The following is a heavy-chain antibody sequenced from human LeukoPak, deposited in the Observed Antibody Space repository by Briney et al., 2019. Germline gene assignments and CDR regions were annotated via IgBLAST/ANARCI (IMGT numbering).Heavy chain of an antibody. V-gene: IGHV3-15*01. CDR3: TPRKGDYVWGSFHWYFDL. Sequence: GGSLRLSCAASGFTFSNAWMSWVRQAPGKGLEWVGRIKSKTDGGTTDYAAPVKGRFTISRDDSKNTLYLQMNSLKTEDTAVYYCTPRKGDYVWGSFHWYFDLWGRGTLVTVSS. D-gene: IGHD3-16*01. J-gene: IGHJ2*01. CDR2: IKSKTDGGTT. CDR1: GFTFSNAW.